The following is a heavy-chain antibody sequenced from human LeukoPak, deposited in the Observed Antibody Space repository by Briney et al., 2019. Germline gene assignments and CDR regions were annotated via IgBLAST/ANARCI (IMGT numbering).Heavy chain of an antibody. V-gene: IGHV4-59*01. CDR1: GGSISSYY. J-gene: IGHJ3*02. D-gene: IGHD2-2*01. CDR3: ARDRGWAAAPFTDAFDI. Sequence: SETLSLTCTVSGGSISSYYWSWIRQPPGKGLEWIGYIYYSGSTNYNPSLKSRVTISVDTSKNQFSLKLSSVTAADTAVYYCARDRGWAAAPFTDAFDIWGQGTMVTVSS. CDR2: IYYSGST.